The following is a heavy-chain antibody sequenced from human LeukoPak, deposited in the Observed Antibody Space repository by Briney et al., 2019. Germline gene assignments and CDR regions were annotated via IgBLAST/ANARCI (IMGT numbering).Heavy chain of an antibody. V-gene: IGHV4-39*01. CDR1: GGYIRSSSYY. D-gene: IGHD3-22*01. J-gene: IGHJ1*01. Sequence: PSETLSLICTVSGGYIRSSSYYWGWIRQPPGKGLEWIGDIYYTGRTYYNSSLKSRLTVSIDTSKNQISVKLASVTAADTAVYYCARRRYYDSTGYLDWGQGTLITVSS. CDR3: ARRRYYDSTGYLD. CDR2: IYYTGRT.